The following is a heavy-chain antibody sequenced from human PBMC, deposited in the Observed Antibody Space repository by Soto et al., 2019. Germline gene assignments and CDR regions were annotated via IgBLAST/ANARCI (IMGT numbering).Heavy chain of an antibody. CDR3: ARAVGGLPFDY. J-gene: IGHJ4*02. D-gene: IGHD6-19*01. CDR1: GGSISNNHW. Sequence: SETLSLTCAVSGGSISNNHWWRWVRQPPGRALEWIGEISHSGSTHFNPSLKSRVTISMDKSKNHFSLRLGSVTAADTAMYYCARAVGGLPFDYWGQGTLVTVSS. CDR2: ISHSGST. V-gene: IGHV4-4*02.